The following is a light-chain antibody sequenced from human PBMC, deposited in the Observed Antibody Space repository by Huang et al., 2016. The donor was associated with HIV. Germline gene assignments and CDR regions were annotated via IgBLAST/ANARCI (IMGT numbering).Light chain of an antibody. CDR3: QQYDNLPR. Sequence: DIQMTQSPFSLSASVGDRVTITCQASQNICNYLNWYQQKPGKAPKLLIYDASNLETVVPSRFSGSGSGTDFTFTISSLQPEDIATYYCQQYDNLPRFGGGTKVEIK. CDR2: DAS. V-gene: IGKV1-33*01. CDR1: QNICNY. J-gene: IGKJ4*01.